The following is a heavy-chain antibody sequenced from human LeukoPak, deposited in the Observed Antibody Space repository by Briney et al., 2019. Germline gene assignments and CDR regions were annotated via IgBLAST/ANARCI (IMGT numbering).Heavy chain of an antibody. J-gene: IGHJ4*02. CDR2: IIPIFGTA. Sequence: SVKVSCKASGYTFTSYGISWVRQAPGQGLEWMGGIIPIFGTANYAQKFQGRVTITADESTSTAYMELSSLRSEDTAVYYCAREVYYDSSGYGISFDYWGQGTLVTVSS. CDR1: GYTFTSYG. CDR3: AREVYYDSSGYGISFDY. D-gene: IGHD3-22*01. V-gene: IGHV1-69*13.